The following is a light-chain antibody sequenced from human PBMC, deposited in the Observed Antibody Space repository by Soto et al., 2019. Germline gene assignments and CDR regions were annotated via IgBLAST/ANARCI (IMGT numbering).Light chain of an antibody. CDR3: ASYTTISTYV. CDR2: DVT. V-gene: IGLV2-14*01. J-gene: IGLJ1*01. Sequence: QSALTRPASVYGPPGGSSTISCNGTSSDVGAYNYVSWYQHHPCKSPRLVIYDVTNRPSRISDRFSGSKSGNTASLTISGLLAEDEADYYCASYTTISTYVFGTGTKVTVL. CDR1: SSDVGAYNY.